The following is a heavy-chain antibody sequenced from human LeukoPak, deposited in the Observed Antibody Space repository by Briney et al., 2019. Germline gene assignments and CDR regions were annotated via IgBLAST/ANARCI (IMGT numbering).Heavy chain of an antibody. CDR1: GGSISSGGYY. J-gene: IGHJ4*02. CDR2: IYYSGST. D-gene: IGHD6-13*01. CDR3: ARVHPSAAAPDY. Sequence: NPSETLSLTCTVSGGSISSGGYYWSWIRQPPGKGLEWIGYIYYSGSTNYNPSLKSRVTISVDTSKNQFSLKLSSVTAADTAVYYCARVHPSAAAPDYWGQGTLVTVSS. V-gene: IGHV4-61*08.